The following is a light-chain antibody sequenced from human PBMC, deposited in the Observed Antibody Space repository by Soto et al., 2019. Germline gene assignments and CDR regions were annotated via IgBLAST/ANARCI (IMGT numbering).Light chain of an antibody. CDR2: GAS. Sequence: EIVMTQSPGTLSVSPGEGATLSCRASQSVGSNLAWYQQKPGQAPRLLIYGASTRATAIPARFSGSGSGTEFTLTISRLQSEDFAVYYCQQYGSSPLTFGGGTKVEIK. J-gene: IGKJ4*01. CDR1: QSVGSN. CDR3: QQYGSSPLT. V-gene: IGKV3-15*01.